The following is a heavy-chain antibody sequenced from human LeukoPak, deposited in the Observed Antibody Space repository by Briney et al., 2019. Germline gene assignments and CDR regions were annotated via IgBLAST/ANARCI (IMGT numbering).Heavy chain of an antibody. D-gene: IGHD6-19*01. CDR3: AKDRSQWLVWDQCYFDY. V-gene: IGHV3-23*01. J-gene: IGHJ4*02. CDR1: GFTFSSYA. Sequence: GGSLRLSCAASGFTFSSYAMSWVRQAPGKGLKWVSTISTSGGSTYYADSVKGRFTISRDNSKNTLYLQMNSLRAEDTAVYYCAKDRSQWLVWDQCYFDYWPQGPLVTVPS. CDR2: ISTSGGST.